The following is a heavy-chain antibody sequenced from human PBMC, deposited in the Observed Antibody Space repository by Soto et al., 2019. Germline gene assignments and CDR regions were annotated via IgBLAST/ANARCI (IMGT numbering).Heavy chain of an antibody. V-gene: IGHV3-11*01. J-gene: IGHJ6*02. Sequence: QVQLVESGGGLVKPGGSLRLSCAASGFTFSDYYMSWIRQAPGKGLEWVSYISSSGSTIYYADSVKGRFTISRDNAKNSLYLQKNSLRAEDTAVYYCARGGITMVRGVIIGYYGMDVWGQGTTVTVSS. CDR2: ISSSGSTI. CDR1: GFTFSDYY. CDR3: ARGGITMVRGVIIGYYGMDV. D-gene: IGHD3-10*01.